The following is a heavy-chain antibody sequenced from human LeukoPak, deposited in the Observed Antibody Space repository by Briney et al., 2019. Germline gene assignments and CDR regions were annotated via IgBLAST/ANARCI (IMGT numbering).Heavy chain of an antibody. CDR3: ARDRDWSFDY. CDR1: GFTFRDST. V-gene: IGHV3-48*04. CDR2: IRSSGTAM. J-gene: IGHJ4*02. D-gene: IGHD3/OR15-3a*01. Sequence: PGGSLRLSCAASGFTFRDSTMNWVRQAPGRGLEWISNIRSSGTAMSYADSVKGRFTISRHNAKNSLYLQMSSLRAEDSAEYYCARDRDWSFDYWGQGTVVTVSS.